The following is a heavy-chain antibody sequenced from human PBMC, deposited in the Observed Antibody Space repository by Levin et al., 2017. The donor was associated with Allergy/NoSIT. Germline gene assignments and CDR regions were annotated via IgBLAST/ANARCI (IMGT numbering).Heavy chain of an antibody. D-gene: IGHD3-10*01. J-gene: IGHJ4*02. Sequence: GGSLRLSCAASGFTFSSYGMHWVRQAPGKGLEWVAVISYDVSNKYYADSVKGRFTISRDNSKNTLYLQMNSLRAEDTAVYYCAKDLSSLWFGEPPQGRADWGQGTLVTVSS. CDR2: ISYDVSNK. CDR3: AKDLSSLWFGEPPQGRAD. V-gene: IGHV3-30*18. CDR1: GFTFSSYG.